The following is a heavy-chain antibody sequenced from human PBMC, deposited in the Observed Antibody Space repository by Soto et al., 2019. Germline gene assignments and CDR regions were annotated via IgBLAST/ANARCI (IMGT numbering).Heavy chain of an antibody. CDR3: ASPGRWRAVTPFDF. Sequence: QLQLQESGPGLVKPSETLSLTCTVSGGSVSSSSLYWGWIRQPPGKGLEWIGSIYQTGSTYYTPSLKSRVTISVDTSKNQFSLKLNSVTVADTAVYYCASPGRWRAVTPFDFWGQGTLVTASS. J-gene: IGHJ4*02. CDR1: GGSVSSSSLY. CDR2: IYQTGST. V-gene: IGHV4-39*01. D-gene: IGHD4-17*01.